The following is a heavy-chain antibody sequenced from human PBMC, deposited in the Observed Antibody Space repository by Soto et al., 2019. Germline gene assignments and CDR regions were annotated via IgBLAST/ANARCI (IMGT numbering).Heavy chain of an antibody. CDR3: ARDSVPAAFIPAAGWFDP. Sequence: QVQLVQSGAEVKKPGASVKVSCKASGYTFTSYYMHWVRQAPGQGLEWMGIINPSGGSTSYAQKFQGRVTMTRDTSTRTVYRELSSLRSEDTAVYYCARDSVPAAFIPAAGWFDPWGQGTLVTVSS. CDR1: GYTFTSYY. V-gene: IGHV1-46*01. J-gene: IGHJ5*02. CDR2: INPSGGST. D-gene: IGHD6-13*01.